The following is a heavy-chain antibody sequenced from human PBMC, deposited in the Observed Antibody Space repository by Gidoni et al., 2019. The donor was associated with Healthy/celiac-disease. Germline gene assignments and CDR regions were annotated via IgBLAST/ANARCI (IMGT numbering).Heavy chain of an antibody. CDR3: ERSLTMVRGFIITNGPYYFDY. CDR1: AWSFSAYY. J-gene: IGHJ4*02. CDR2: IHHGGRT. D-gene: IGHD3-10*01. Sequence: LQHLRAGLLKPSETLSLTCAVHAWSFSAYYCRWIRQHPGKGLEWIGDIHHGGRTNYNPCLKRRVARSVDTSKTQFSMKLRSVTGADTAVYHWERSLTMVRGFIITNGPYYFDYWGQGTLVSVSS. V-gene: IGHV4-34*01.